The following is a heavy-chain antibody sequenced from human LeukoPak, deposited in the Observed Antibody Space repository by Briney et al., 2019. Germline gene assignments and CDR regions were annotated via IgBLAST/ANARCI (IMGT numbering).Heavy chain of an antibody. Sequence: GASVKVSCKTSGGTFNNYAISWVRQAPGQGLEWMGWISAYNGNTNYAQKLQGRVTMTTDTSTSTAYMELRSLRSDDTAVYYCARDHRWFGESDAFDIWGQGTMVTVSS. CDR2: ISAYNGNT. D-gene: IGHD3-10*01. J-gene: IGHJ3*02. V-gene: IGHV1-18*01. CDR1: GGTFNNYA. CDR3: ARDHRWFGESDAFDI.